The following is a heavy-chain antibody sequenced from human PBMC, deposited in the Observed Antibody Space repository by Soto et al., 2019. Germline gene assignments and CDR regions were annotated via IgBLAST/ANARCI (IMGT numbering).Heavy chain of an antibody. CDR3: ARVAPTIAVAGQD. D-gene: IGHD6-19*01. J-gene: IGHJ4*02. Sequence: GGSLRLSCAASGFTVSSNYMSWVRQAPGKGLEWVSVIYSGGSTYYTDSVKGRFTISRDNSKNTLYLQMNSLRAEDTAVYYCARVAPTIAVAGQDWGQGTLLTISS. CDR2: IYSGGST. V-gene: IGHV3-66*01. CDR1: GFTVSSNY.